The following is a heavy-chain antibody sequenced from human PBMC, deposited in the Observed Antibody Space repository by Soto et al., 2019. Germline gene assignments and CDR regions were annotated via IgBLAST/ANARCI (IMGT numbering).Heavy chain of an antibody. CDR1: GGTFSSYA. Sequence: QVQLVQSGAEVKKPGSSVKVSCKASGGTFSSYAISWVRQAPGQGLEWMGGIIPIFSTANYAQKFQGRVTITGDESTSTAYMELSSLRSEDTAVYYCARDRGGGSGVSCYSNGQFDYWGQGTLVTVSS. CDR3: ARDRGGGSGVSCYSNGQFDY. J-gene: IGHJ4*02. V-gene: IGHV1-69*01. CDR2: IIPIFSTA. D-gene: IGHD2-15*01.